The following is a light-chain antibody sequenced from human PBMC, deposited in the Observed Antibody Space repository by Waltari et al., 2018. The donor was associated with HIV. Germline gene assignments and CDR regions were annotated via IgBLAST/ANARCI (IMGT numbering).Light chain of an antibody. CDR2: YDN. J-gene: IGLJ2*01. CDR1: NIESKS. Sequence: SYVLTQPPSVSVAPGETARTTCGGNNIESKSVHWYQQKPGQAPVLVIYYDNDRPSGIPERCSGSNSGNTATLTISRVEAGDEADYFCQVWDASSDHVVFGGGTKLTVL. CDR3: QVWDASSDHVV. V-gene: IGLV3-21*04.